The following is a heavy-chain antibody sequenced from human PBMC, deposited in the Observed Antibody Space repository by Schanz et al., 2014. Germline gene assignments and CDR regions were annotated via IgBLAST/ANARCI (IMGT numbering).Heavy chain of an antibody. CDR2: ISPYNGNT. CDR3: VRVPSRDVSFDL. V-gene: IGHV1-18*01. J-gene: IGHJ2*01. D-gene: IGHD3-16*01. Sequence: QVQLVQSGAEVKKPGSSVTVSCKASGDTLSSYGISWVRQAPGQGLEWMGWISPYNGNTNYAQKLQGRVTMTADTSANTAYMELRSLRSDDTAHYYCVRVPSRDVSFDLWGRGTLVTVSS. CDR1: GDTLSSYG.